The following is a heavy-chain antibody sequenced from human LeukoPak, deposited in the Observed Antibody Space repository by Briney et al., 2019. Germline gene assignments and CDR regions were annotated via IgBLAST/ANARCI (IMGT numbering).Heavy chain of an antibody. Sequence: PGGSLRLSCAASGFTVSSNYMNWVRQAPGKGLEWVSVIYSGGSTYYADSVRGRFTISRDSSKNTLYLQMNSLRAEDTAVYYCARGAYDYGDYKAVDFDYWGQGTLVTVSS. CDR1: GFTVSSNY. J-gene: IGHJ4*02. D-gene: IGHD4-17*01. CDR3: ARGAYDYGDYKAVDFDY. CDR2: IYSGGST. V-gene: IGHV3-53*01.